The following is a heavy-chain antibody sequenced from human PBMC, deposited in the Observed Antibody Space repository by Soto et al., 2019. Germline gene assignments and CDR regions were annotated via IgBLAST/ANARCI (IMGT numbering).Heavy chain of an antibody. J-gene: IGHJ6*02. D-gene: IGHD4-17*01. CDR3: ARKGYGDYGGMDV. V-gene: IGHV3-21*01. Sequence: EVQLVESGGGLVKPGGSLRPSCAASGFTFSSYSMNWVRQAPGKGLEWVSSISSSTSYIYYADSVKGRFAISRDNAKNSMYLQMNSLRAEDTAVYYCARKGYGDYGGMDVWGQGTTVTVSS. CDR2: ISSSTSYI. CDR1: GFTFSSYS.